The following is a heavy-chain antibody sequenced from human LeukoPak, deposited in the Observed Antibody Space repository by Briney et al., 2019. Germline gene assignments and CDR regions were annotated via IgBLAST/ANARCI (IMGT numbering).Heavy chain of an antibody. D-gene: IGHD3-3*01. J-gene: IGHJ6*02. CDR3: ARSRVVIRSFYYYGMDV. CDR1: GFTFSSYW. Sequence: GSLRLSCAASGFTFSSYWMSWIRQPPGKGLEWIGYIYYSGSTNYNPSLKSRVTISVDTSKNQFSLKLSSVTAADTAVYYCARSRVVIRSFYYYGMDVWGQGTTVTVSS. V-gene: IGHV4-59*08. CDR2: IYYSGST.